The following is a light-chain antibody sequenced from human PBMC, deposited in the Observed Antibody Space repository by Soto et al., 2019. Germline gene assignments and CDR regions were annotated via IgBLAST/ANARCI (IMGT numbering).Light chain of an antibody. CDR1: TSDFGDDKY. Sequence: QSALTQPASVSGSPGQSITMSCTGSTSDFGDDKYVSRYQQQPGKGPNLLIYGVTNRPSGVSNRFSGSKSGNTASLTISGLQVEDEADYFCGSLTTTRIWVFGGGTKLTVL. CDR3: GSLTTTRIWV. CDR2: GVT. J-gene: IGLJ3*02. V-gene: IGLV2-14*01.